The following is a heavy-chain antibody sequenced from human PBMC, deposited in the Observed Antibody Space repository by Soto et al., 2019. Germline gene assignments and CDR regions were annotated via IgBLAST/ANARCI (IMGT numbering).Heavy chain of an antibody. D-gene: IGHD1-20*01. CDR1: GFTFSSYS. Sequence: ESGGGLVKPGGSLRLSCAASGFTFSSYSMNWVRQAPGKGLEWVSSISSSSSYIYYADSVKGRFTISRDNAKNSLYLQMNSLRAEDTAVYFCARDASSYNLFVYWGQGTLVTVSS. J-gene: IGHJ4*02. CDR3: ARDASSYNLFVY. V-gene: IGHV3-21*01. CDR2: ISSSSSYI.